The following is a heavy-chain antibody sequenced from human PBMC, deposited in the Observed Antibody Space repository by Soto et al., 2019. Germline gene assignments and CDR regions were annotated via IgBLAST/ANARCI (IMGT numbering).Heavy chain of an antibody. V-gene: IGHV4-4*02. D-gene: IGHD2-8*01. CDR3: ARDGGLMVYAISDCYYGMDV. CDR2: IYHSGST. Sequence: PSETLSLTXAVSGGSISSSNWWSWVRQPPGKGLEWIGEIYHSGSTNYNPSLKSRVTISVDKSKNQSSLKLSSVTAADTAVYYCARDGGLMVYAISDCYYGMDVWRQGPTVAVSS. J-gene: IGHJ6*02. CDR1: GGSISSSNW.